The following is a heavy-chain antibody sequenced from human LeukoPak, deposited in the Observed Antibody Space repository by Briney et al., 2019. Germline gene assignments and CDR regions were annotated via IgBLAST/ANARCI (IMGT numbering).Heavy chain of an antibody. CDR3: ARGSGWYTGFDY. D-gene: IGHD6-19*01. V-gene: IGHV3-72*01. J-gene: IGHJ4*02. CDR2: TRNKANSYTT. Sequence: GGSLRLSCAASGFTFSDHHMDWVRQAPGKGLEWVGRTRNKANSYTTEYAASVKGRFTIPRDDSKNSLYLQMNSLKTEDTAVYYCARGSGWYTGFDYWGQGTLVTVSS. CDR1: GFTFSDHH.